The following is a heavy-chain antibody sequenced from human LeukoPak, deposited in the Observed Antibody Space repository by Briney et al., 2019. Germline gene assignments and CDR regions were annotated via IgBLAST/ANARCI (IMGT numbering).Heavy chain of an antibody. D-gene: IGHD2-15*01. V-gene: IGHV1-18*01. CDR3: ARTCSGGSCYSGY. J-gene: IGHJ4*02. CDR1: GGTFSSYA. Sequence: ASVKVSCKASGGTFSSYAISWVRQAPGQGLEWMGWISAYNGNTNYAQKLQGRVTMTTDTSTSTAYMELRSLRSDDTAVYYCARTCSGGSCYSGYWGQGTLVTVSS. CDR2: ISAYNGNT.